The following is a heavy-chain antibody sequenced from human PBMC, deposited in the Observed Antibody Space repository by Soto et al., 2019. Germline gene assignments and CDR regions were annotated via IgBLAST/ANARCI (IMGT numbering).Heavy chain of an antibody. CDR2: INPKSGDT. D-gene: IGHD1-26*01. CDR3: ARGSPRMGALPTY. Sequence: QVQLVQSGPEVRKPGASVKLSCRASGYTFTDKYMYWVRQAPGQGLEWMGWINPKSGDTNYAQKFQGRVSMTRDTSITTAYMEVSRLKSDDTAVYYCARGSPRMGALPTYWGQGTLVTVSS. V-gene: IGHV1-2*02. J-gene: IGHJ4*02. CDR1: GYTFTDKY.